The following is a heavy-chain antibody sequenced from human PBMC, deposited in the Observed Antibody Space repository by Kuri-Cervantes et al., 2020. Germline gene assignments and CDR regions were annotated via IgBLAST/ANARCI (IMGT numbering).Heavy chain of an antibody. V-gene: IGHV3-30*04. D-gene: IGHD3-10*01. J-gene: IGHJ4*02. CDR1: GFTFSSYA. CDR3: ASISHHSGYYYGSGSVNPAFDY. CDR2: ISYDGSNK. Sequence: GESLKISCAASGFTFSSYAMHWVRQAPGKGLEWVAVISYDGSNKYYADSVKGRFTISRDNSKNTLYLQMNSLRAEDTAVYYCASISHHSGYYYGSGSVNPAFDYWGQGTLVTVSS.